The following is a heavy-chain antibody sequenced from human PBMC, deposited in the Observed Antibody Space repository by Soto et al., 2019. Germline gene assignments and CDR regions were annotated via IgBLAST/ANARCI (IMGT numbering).Heavy chain of an antibody. Sequence: GGSLRLSCAASGFTFSTYEMNWVRQAPGKGLKWISYISSSGHTIYYADSVRGRFTISRDNAKNSLYLHIKSLRAEDTAVYYCARGGCSRDRCHKRLNWFDPWGQGTLVTVYS. CDR2: ISSSGHTI. J-gene: IGHJ5*02. V-gene: IGHV3-48*03. D-gene: IGHD2-2*01. CDR3: ARGGCSRDRCHKRLNWFDP. CDR1: GFTFSTYE.